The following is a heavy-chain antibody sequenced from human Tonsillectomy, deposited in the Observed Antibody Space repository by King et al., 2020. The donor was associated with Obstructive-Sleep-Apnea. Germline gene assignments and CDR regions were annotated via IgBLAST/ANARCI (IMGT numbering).Heavy chain of an antibody. CDR1: GFTFDDYA. D-gene: IGHD6-19*01. V-gene: IGHV3-9*01. CDR3: AKDIAVAGMVALDI. CDR2: VSWNSVSR. Sequence: QLVQSGGGLVQPGRSLRLSCAASGFTFDDYAMHWVRQVPGKGLEWFSGVSWNSVSRVYADSVKGRFTISRDNAKNSLYLQMNSLRAEDTALYYCAKDIAVAGMVALDIWGQGTMVTVSS. J-gene: IGHJ3*02.